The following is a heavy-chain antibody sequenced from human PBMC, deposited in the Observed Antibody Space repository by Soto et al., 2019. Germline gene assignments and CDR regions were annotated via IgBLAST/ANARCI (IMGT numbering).Heavy chain of an antibody. CDR2: IWHDASHE. V-gene: IGHV3-33*01. CDR3: AREGGEEWIDYYYYGMDV. CDR1: GFAFSNFF. D-gene: IGHD3-3*01. Sequence: GGSLRLSCAASGFAFSNFFMHWVRPAPCKGLECVAVIWHDASHEYYADSVQGRFTISRDNSKQLLYLQMNSLRAEDTAVYYCAREGGEEWIDYYYYGMDVWGHRTTVPVSS. J-gene: IGHJ6*02.